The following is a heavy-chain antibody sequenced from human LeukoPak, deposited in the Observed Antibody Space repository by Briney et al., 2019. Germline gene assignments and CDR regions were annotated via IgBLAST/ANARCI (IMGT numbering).Heavy chain of an antibody. J-gene: IGHJ4*02. D-gene: IGHD2-21*02. CDR2: IIPIFGTA. V-gene: IGHV1-69*06. CDR3: ARDCGSDCYSLDY. CDR1: GCTFSAYA. Sequence: GASVKVSCKASGCTFSAYAMHWVRQAPGQGLEWMGGIIPIFGTANYAQKFQGRVTITADKSTSTAYMELSSLRSEDTAVYYCARDCGSDCYSLDYWGQGTLVTVSS.